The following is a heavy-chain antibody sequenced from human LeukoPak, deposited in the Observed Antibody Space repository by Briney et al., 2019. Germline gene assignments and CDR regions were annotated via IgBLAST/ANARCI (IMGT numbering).Heavy chain of an antibody. J-gene: IGHJ3*02. CDR2: IKQDGSEK. CDR1: GFTFSTYL. V-gene: IGHV3-7*01. D-gene: IGHD7-27*01. CDR3: ARDYGDVGAFDI. Sequence: GGSLRLSCAASGFTFSTYLMSWVRQAPGKGLEWVANIKQDGSEKYYVDSVKGRFTVSRDKAKNSLYLQVNSLRAEDTAVYYCARDYGDVGAFDIWGQGTMVTVSS.